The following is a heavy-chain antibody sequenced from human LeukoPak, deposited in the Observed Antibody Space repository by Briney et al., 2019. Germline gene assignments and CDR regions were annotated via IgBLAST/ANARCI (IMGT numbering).Heavy chain of an antibody. CDR1: GGSFSGYY. Sequence: SETLSLTCAVYGGSFSGYYWSWIRQPPGKGLEWIGEINHSGSTSYNPSLKSRVTISVDTSKNQFSLKLSSVTAADTAVYYCARGLVYATFDYWGQGTLVTVSS. CDR3: ARGLVYATFDY. V-gene: IGHV4-34*01. J-gene: IGHJ4*02. D-gene: IGHD2-8*01. CDR2: INHSGST.